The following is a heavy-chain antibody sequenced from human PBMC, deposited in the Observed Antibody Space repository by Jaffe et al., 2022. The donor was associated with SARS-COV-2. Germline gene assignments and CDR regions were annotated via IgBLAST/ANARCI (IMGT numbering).Heavy chain of an antibody. CDR1: GYTFTSYY. D-gene: IGHD2-2*01. CDR3: ARPLKYCSSTSCYALDY. CDR2: INPSGGST. Sequence: QVQLVQSGAEVKKPGASVKVSCKASGYTFTSYYMHWVRQAPGQGLEWMGAINPSGGSTNYAQKLQGRVTMTRDTSTSTVYMELSSLRSEDTAVYYCARPLKYCSSTSCYALDYWGQGTLVTVSS. V-gene: IGHV1-46*04. J-gene: IGHJ4*02.